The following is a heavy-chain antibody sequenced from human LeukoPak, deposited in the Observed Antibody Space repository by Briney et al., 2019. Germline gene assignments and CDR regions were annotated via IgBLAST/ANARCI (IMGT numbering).Heavy chain of an antibody. CDR3: AKGHTGYSSGWCYFDY. J-gene: IGHJ4*02. D-gene: IGHD6-19*01. V-gene: IGHV3-30*02. Sequence: GGSLRLSCAASGFTFSSYGMHWVRQAPGKGLEWVAFIRYDGSNKYYADSVKGRFTISRDNSKNTLYLQMNSLRAEDTAVYYCAKGHTGYSSGWCYFDYWGQGTLVTVSS. CDR2: IRYDGSNK. CDR1: GFTFSSYG.